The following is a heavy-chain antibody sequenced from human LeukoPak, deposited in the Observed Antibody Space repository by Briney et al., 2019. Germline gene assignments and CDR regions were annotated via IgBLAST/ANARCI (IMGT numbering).Heavy chain of an antibody. J-gene: IGHJ4*02. CDR2: ISSSGSFT. Sequence: GGSLRLSCAASGFAFNSYNINWVRQAPGKGLEWVSSISSSGSFTYYADSVKGRVTISRDNAEDSLYLQKNRLRAEDTAVYYCARDREAMAGYYFDYWGQGTLVTVSS. D-gene: IGHD6-19*01. CDR1: GFAFNSYN. CDR3: ARDREAMAGYYFDY. V-gene: IGHV3-21*01.